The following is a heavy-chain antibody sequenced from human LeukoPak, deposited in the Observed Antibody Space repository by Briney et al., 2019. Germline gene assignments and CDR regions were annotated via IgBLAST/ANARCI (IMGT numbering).Heavy chain of an antibody. CDR3: AKAQDTGVITTLFDY. D-gene: IGHD3-22*01. V-gene: IGHV4-31*11. CDR2: IYYSGST. J-gene: IGHJ4*02. CDR1: GGSISSGGYY. Sequence: SETLSLTCAVSGGSISSGGYYWSWIRQHPGKGLEWIGYIYYSGSTYYNPSLKSRVTISVDTSKNQFSLKLSSVTAADTAVYYCAKAQDTGVITTLFDYWGQGTLVTVSS.